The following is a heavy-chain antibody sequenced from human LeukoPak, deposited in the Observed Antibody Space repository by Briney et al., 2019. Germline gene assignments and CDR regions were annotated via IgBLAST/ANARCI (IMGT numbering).Heavy chain of an antibody. Sequence: SETLSLTCTVSGGSVSTGNYYWSWIRQPPGKGLEWIGYINYSGSTNYNPSLKSRVTISVDMSKNQFSLKLSSVTAADTALYYCARGYGGNFFWGQGTLVTVPS. V-gene: IGHV4-61*01. CDR2: INYSGST. D-gene: IGHD4-23*01. J-gene: IGHJ4*02. CDR3: ARGYGGNFF. CDR1: GGSVSTGNYY.